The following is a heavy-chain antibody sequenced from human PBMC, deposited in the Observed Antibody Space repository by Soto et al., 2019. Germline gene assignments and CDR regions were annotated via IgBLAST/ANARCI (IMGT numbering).Heavy chain of an antibody. CDR1: GGTFSSYT. J-gene: IGHJ4*02. Sequence: QVQLVQSGAEVKKPGSSVKVSCKASGGTFSSYTISWVRQAPGQGLEWMGRIIPILGMANYAQKFQGRVTITADKSTSTAYMELSSLRSEDTAVYYCARQYSGYDMDWGQGTLVTVSS. V-gene: IGHV1-69*02. CDR2: IIPILGMA. CDR3: ARQYSGYDMD. D-gene: IGHD5-12*01.